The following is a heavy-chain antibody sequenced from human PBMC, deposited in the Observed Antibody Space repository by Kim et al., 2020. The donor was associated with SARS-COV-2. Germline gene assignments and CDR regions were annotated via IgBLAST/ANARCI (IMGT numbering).Heavy chain of an antibody. CDR3: ARATMITFGGVIDHFDY. J-gene: IGHJ4*02. V-gene: IGHV4-31*02. D-gene: IGHD3-16*02. Sequence: PKSRVTISVDPSKTQFSLKLSSVTAADTAVYYCARATMITFGGVIDHFDYWGQGTLVTVSS.